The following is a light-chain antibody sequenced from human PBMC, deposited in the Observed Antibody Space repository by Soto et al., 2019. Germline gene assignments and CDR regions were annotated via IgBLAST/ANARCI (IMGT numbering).Light chain of an antibody. J-gene: IGKJ2*01. CDR2: GAS. CDR1: QSVASSS. Sequence: EIVLTQSPGTLSLSPGEGATLSCRASQSVASSSLAWYQQKPGQAPRLIIYGASNRATGTPDRFRGGGSGTDFTLTISRLEPEDFAVYYCQQYGSSSYTFGQGTKLEIK. CDR3: QQYGSSSYT. V-gene: IGKV3-20*01.